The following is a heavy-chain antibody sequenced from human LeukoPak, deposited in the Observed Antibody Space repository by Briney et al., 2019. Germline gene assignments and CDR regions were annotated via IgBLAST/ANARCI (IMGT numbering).Heavy chain of an antibody. V-gene: IGHV3-23*01. J-gene: IGHJ4*02. Sequence: PGGPLGLSCAASGFTFSSHDMSWVRQAPGKGLEWVSAISASAGSTYYAESVKGRFTISRDNSKNTLYLQMDSLRAEDTAIYYCARVPYDSSGYYFMFQLIPYFDYWGQGTLVTVSS. CDR3: ARVPYDSSGYYFMFQLIPYFDY. D-gene: IGHD3-22*01. CDR2: ISASAGST. CDR1: GFTFSSHD.